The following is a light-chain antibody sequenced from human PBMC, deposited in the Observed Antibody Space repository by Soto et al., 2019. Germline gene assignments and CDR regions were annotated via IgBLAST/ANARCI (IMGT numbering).Light chain of an antibody. J-gene: IGKJ4*01. Sequence: DIQMTQSPSSLSASIGDRVTITCRASQGISNYLAWYQQKPGKVPMLLIYAASTLQSGVPSRFSGSGSGTDFTLTISSLQPEDVGSYYCQKYNSAPLTFGGGSKVEIK. CDR3: QKYNSAPLT. CDR2: AAS. V-gene: IGKV1-27*01. CDR1: QGISNY.